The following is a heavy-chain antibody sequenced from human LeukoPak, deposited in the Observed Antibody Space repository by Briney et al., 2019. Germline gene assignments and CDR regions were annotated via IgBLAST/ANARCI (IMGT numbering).Heavy chain of an antibody. CDR1: GGSFRGYY. CDR2: INHSGST. Sequence: SETLSLTCAVYGGSFRGYYWSCIPHPPGKGLEWGGEINHSGSTNYNPSLKSRVTISVDTSKNQFSLKLSSVTAADTAVYYCARAGRMVRGVFDYWGQGTLVTVSS. V-gene: IGHV4-34*01. J-gene: IGHJ4*02. CDR3: ARAGRMVRGVFDY. D-gene: IGHD3-10*01.